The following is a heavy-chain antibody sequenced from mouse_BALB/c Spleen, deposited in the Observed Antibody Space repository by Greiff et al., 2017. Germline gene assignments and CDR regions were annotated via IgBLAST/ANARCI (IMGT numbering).Heavy chain of an antibody. CDR3: ARGVRLSY. V-gene: IGHV14-1*02. D-gene: IGHD2-14*01. CDR2: IDPENGNT. CDR1: GFNIKDYY. J-gene: IGHJ3*01. Sequence: VQLQQSGAELVRPGALVKLSCKASGFNIKDYYMHWVKQRPEQGLEWIGWIDPENGNTIYDPKFQGKASITADTSSNTAYLQLSSLTSEDTAVYYCARGVRLSYWGQGTPVTVSA.